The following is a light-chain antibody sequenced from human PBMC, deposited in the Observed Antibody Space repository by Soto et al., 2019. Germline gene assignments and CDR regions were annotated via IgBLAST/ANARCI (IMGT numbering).Light chain of an antibody. J-gene: IGLJ1*01. CDR1: SSDIGHYDY. CDR3: SSYTSTSTRV. CDR2: EVS. V-gene: IGLV2-14*01. Sequence: QSVLTQPASVSGSPGQSITISCTGTSSDIGHYDYVSWYQQHPGKAPKLMIYEVSNRPSGVSNRFSGSKSGNTASLTISGLQAEDEAEYYCSSYTSTSTRVFGTGTRSPS.